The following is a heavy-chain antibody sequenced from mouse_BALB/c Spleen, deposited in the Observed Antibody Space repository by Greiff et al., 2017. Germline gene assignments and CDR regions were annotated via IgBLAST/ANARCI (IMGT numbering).Heavy chain of an antibody. J-gene: IGHJ2*01. V-gene: IGHV5-12-2*01. D-gene: IGHD4-1*01. Sequence: DVMLVESGGGLVQPGGSLKLSCAASGFTFSSYTMSWVRQTPEKRLEWVAYISNGGGSTYYPDTVKGRFTITRDNAKQPLYLQMSSLKSEDTAMYYCARHSWDPFDYWGQGTTLTVSS. CDR1: GFTFSSYT. CDR2: ISNGGGST. CDR3: ARHSWDPFDY.